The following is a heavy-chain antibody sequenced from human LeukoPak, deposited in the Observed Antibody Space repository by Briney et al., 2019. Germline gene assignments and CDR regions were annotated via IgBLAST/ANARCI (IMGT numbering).Heavy chain of an antibody. CDR2: INHSGST. Sequence: SETLSLTCAVYGGSFSGYYWSWIRQPPGKGLEWIGEINHSGSTNYNPSLKSRVTISVDTSKNQFSLKLSSVTAADTAVYYCARTYYDFWSGYYGPRAFDIWGQGTMVTVSS. V-gene: IGHV4-34*01. CDR3: ARTYYDFWSGYYGPRAFDI. D-gene: IGHD3-3*01. CDR1: GGSFSGYY. J-gene: IGHJ3*02.